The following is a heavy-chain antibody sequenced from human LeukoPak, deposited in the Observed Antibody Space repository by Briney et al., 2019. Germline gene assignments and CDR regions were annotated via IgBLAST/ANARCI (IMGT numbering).Heavy chain of an antibody. V-gene: IGHV1-69*04. D-gene: IGHD5-18*01. CDR3: ARMGTSGYSYGFFLDY. CDR1: GGTFSSYA. CDR2: IIPILGIA. J-gene: IGHJ4*02. Sequence: SVKVSCKASGGTFSSYAISRVRQAPGQGLEWMGRIIPILGIANYAQKFQGRVTITADKSTSTAYMELSSLRSEDTAVYYCARMGTSGYSYGFFLDYWGQGTLVTVSS.